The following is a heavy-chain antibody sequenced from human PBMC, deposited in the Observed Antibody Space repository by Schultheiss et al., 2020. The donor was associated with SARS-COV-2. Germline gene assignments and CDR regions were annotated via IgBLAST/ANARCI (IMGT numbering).Heavy chain of an antibody. CDR2: ISGSGGST. Sequence: AGSLRLSCAASGFTFSSYAMNWVRQAPGKGLEWVSAISGSGGSTYYADSVKGRFTISRDNAKNSLYLQMNSLRAEDTAVYYCAGVTVARVYYWGQGTLVTVSS. D-gene: IGHD4-23*01. V-gene: IGHV3-23*01. J-gene: IGHJ4*02. CDR3: AGVTVARVYY. CDR1: GFTFSSYA.